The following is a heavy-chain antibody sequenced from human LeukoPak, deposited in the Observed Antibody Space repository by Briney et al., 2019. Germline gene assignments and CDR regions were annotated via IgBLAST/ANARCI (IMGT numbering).Heavy chain of an antibody. V-gene: IGHV3-7*01. CDR2: IKQDGGQI. CDR3: ARLGARQMLEY. CDR1: EFTFSSYW. J-gene: IGHJ4*02. Sequence: GGSLRLSCAASEFTFSSYWMSWVRQAPGKGLEWVANIKQDGGQIYHLESVKGRFTVSRDNAKNSLYLQMNSLRAEGTAVYYCARLGARQMLEYWGQGTLATVSS. D-gene: IGHD4-17*01.